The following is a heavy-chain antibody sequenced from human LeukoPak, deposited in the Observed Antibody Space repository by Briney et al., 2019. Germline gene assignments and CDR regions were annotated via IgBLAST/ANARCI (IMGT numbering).Heavy chain of an antibody. V-gene: IGHV3-30-3*01. CDR2: MSHDGNNK. CDR3: ARDIVVPAASGRYFDY. D-gene: IGHD2-2*01. J-gene: IGHJ4*02. CDR1: GFIFSNYH. Sequence: GGSLRLSCVVSGFIFSNYHMHWVRQAPGEGLEWVAVMSHDGNNKNYADTVKGRFTISRDNSKNTLYLQMNSLRPEDTAVYYCARDIVVPAASGRYFDYWGQGTLITVSS.